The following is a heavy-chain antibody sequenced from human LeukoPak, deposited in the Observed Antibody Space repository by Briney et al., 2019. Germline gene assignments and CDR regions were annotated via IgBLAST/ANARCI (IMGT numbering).Heavy chain of an antibody. CDR2: LFSIGST. CDR3: ARKLSASHYAFDI. Sequence: SETLSLTCTVSGGSISSYYWSWIRQPPGKGLEWIGYLFSIGSTNYNPSLKSRITISEDTSKNQFSLKLRSATAADTAVYYCARKLSASHYAFDIWGQGTMVAVSS. V-gene: IGHV4-59*01. D-gene: IGHD1-1*01. CDR1: GGSISSYY. J-gene: IGHJ3*02.